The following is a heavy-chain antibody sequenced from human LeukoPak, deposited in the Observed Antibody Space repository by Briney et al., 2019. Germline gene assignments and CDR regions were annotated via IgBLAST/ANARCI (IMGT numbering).Heavy chain of an antibody. D-gene: IGHD3-10*01. Sequence: GGSLRLSCAASGFTLSSYGMHWVRQAPGKGLEWVAVIWYDGSNKYYADSVNGPFTISRDNSKNTLYLQMNSLRAEDTAVYYCARDTLLWFGELSGDAFDIWGKGTMVTVSS. CDR2: IWYDGSNK. CDR3: ARDTLLWFGELSGDAFDI. V-gene: IGHV3-33*01. J-gene: IGHJ3*02. CDR1: GFTLSSYG.